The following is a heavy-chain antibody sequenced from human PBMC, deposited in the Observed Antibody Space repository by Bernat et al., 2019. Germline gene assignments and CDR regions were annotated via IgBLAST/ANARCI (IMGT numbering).Heavy chain of an antibody. Sequence: QVTLRESGPALVKPTQTLTLTCTFSGFSLSTSGMCVSWIRQPPGKALEWLARIDWDDDKYYSTSLKTRLTISKDTPKNQVVLTMTDMDPVDTATYYCARAPGSGSFYYYYGMDVWGQGTTVTVSS. J-gene: IGHJ6*02. D-gene: IGHD3-3*01. CDR2: IDWDDDK. CDR1: GFSLSTSGMC. V-gene: IGHV2-70*15. CDR3: ARAPGSGSFYYYYGMDV.